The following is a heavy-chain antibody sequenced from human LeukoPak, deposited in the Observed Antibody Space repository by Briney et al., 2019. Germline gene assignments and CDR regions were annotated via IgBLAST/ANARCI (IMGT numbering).Heavy chain of an antibody. V-gene: IGHV3-23*01. CDR2: IRGSGGST. CDR1: GFTFSSYA. D-gene: IGHD3-3*01. CDR3: AKDLSGSSNYDFWSGYYSAGVVYYYYYGMDV. Sequence: GGSLRLSCAASGFTFSSYAMSWVRQAPGKGLEWVSAIRGSGGSTYYADSVKGRFTISRDNSKNTLYLQMNSLRAEDTAVYYCAKDLSGSSNYDFWSGYYSAGVVYYYYYGMDVWGQGTTVTVSS. J-gene: IGHJ6*02.